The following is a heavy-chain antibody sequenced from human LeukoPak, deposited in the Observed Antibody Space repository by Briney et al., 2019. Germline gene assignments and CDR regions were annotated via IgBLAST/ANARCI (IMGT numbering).Heavy chain of an antibody. V-gene: IGHV3-30-3*01. Sequence: GRSLRLSCAASGFTFSSYAMHWVRQAPGKGLEWVAVISYDGSNKYYADSVKGRFTISRDNSRNTLYLQVNSLRAEDTAVYYCARAEMPTEEPLDYWGQGTLVTVSS. J-gene: IGHJ4*02. CDR1: GFTFSSYA. CDR3: ARAEMPTEEPLDY. D-gene: IGHD1-14*01. CDR2: ISYDGSNK.